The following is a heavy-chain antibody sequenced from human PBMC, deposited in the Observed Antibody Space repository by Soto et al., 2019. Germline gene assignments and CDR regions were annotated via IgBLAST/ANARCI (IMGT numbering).Heavy chain of an antibody. Sequence: EVQLVESGGGLVQPGGSLRLSCAASGFTFSSYEMNWVRQAPGKGLEWVSYISSSGSTIYYADSVKGRFTISRDNAKNSLYLQMNSLRAEDTAVXXXXXDGARGMTTVVTPXXDYWGQGTLVXVSS. D-gene: IGHD4-17*01. V-gene: IGHV3-48*03. J-gene: IGHJ4*02. CDR3: XXDGARGMTTVVTPXXDY. CDR2: ISSSGSTI. CDR1: GFTFSSYE.